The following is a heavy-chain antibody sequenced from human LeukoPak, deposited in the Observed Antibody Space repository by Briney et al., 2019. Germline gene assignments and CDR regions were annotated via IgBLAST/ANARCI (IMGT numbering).Heavy chain of an antibody. Sequence: SETLSLTCTVSDYSISRGYYWGWIRQSPGKGLEWIGSVYYSGNTYFNPSLKSRVTISVDTSKNQFSLKLSSVTAADTAVYYCARHYRKQIFDYWGQGTLVTVSS. CDR3: ARHYRKQIFDY. CDR2: VYYSGNT. D-gene: IGHD1/OR15-1a*01. V-gene: IGHV4-38-2*02. J-gene: IGHJ4*02. CDR1: DYSISRGYY.